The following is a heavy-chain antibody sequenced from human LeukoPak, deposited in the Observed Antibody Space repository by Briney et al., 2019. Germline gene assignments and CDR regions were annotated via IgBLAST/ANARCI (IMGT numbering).Heavy chain of an antibody. J-gene: IGHJ3*02. CDR2: ISSSSSYI. V-gene: IGHV3-21*01. Sequence: GGSLRPSCAASGFTFSSYSMNWVRQAPGKGLEWVSSISSSSSYIYYADSVKGRFTISRDNAKNSLYLQMNSLRAEDTAVYYCARDRLGEVGLEAFDIWGQGTMVTVSS. D-gene: IGHD3-16*01. CDR3: ARDRLGEVGLEAFDI. CDR1: GFTFSSYS.